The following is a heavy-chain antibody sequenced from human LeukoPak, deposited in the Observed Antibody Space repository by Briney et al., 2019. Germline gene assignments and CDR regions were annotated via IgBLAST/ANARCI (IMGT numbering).Heavy chain of an antibody. D-gene: IGHD6-6*01. J-gene: IGHJ4*02. CDR2: IYHSGST. Sequence: PSETLSLTCAVSGYSISSGYYWGWIRQPPGKGLEWIGSIYHSGSTYYNPSLKSRVTISVDKSKNQFSLKLSSVTAADTAVYYCARRSIPFDYWGQGTLVTVSS. CDR1: GYSISSGYY. CDR3: ARRSIPFDY. V-gene: IGHV4-38-2*01.